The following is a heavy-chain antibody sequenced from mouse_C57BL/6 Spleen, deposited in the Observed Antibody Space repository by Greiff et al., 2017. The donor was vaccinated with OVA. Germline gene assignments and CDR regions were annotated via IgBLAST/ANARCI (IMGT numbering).Heavy chain of an antibody. CDR1: GFSLTSYG. D-gene: IGHD1-1*01. J-gene: IGHJ3*01. V-gene: IGHV2-3*01. CDR2: IWGDGST. CDR3: ANSGSSQAWFAF. Sequence: VQLQESGPGLVAPSQSLSITCTVSGFSLTSYGVSWVRQPPGKGLEWLGVIWGDGSTNYHSAIIYRLSISKDNSKSQVFLKLNHLQPDDPRTYSPANSGSSQAWFAFWGQGTLVTVSA.